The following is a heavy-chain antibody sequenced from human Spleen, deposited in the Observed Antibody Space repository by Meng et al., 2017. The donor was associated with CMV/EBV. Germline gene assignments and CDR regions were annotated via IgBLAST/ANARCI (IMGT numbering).Heavy chain of an antibody. D-gene: IGHD6-19*01. Sequence: SETLSLTCTVSGVSISRNSYFWGWIRQPPGKGLEWIGNVYYDGTTYYNPSLKSRVTMAVDMSKNQFSLKLSSVTAADTAMYYCARDWYIVMADTPYAFDIWGLGTMVTVSS. CDR1: GVSISRNSYF. J-gene: IGHJ3*02. CDR3: ARDWYIVMADTPYAFDI. CDR2: VYYDGTT. V-gene: IGHV4-39*07.